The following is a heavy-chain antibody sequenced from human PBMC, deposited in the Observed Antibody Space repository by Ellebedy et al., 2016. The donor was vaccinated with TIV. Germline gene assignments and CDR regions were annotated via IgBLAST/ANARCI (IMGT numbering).Heavy chain of an antibody. J-gene: IGHJ4*02. CDR3: ARVSFPNKFELSGPFDY. D-gene: IGHD2-15*01. Sequence: GGSLRLSXAASGFTFNDFYMAWIRQAPGKGLEWVSYISPGGAIIYYADSVKGRFTFSRDNANYSLYLQMNSLRGDDTAVYYCARVSFPNKFELSGPFDYWGQGTLVTVSS. CDR1: GFTFNDFY. CDR2: ISPGGAII. V-gene: IGHV3-11*01.